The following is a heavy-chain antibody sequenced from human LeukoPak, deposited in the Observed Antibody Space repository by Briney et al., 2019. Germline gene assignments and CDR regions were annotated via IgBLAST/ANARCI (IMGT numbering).Heavy chain of an antibody. D-gene: IGHD6-13*01. CDR3: ARSRSSSWWFAFDI. CDR1: GDSITSYY. J-gene: IGHJ3*02. CDR2: IHYSGST. Sequence: SDTLSLTCTVSGDSITSYYWSWVRQPPGKGLEWIGYIHYSGSTNYNPSLKSRVTISVDTSKNQFSLKLSSVTAADTAVYYCARSRSSSWWFAFDIWGQGTMVTVSS. V-gene: IGHV4-59*07.